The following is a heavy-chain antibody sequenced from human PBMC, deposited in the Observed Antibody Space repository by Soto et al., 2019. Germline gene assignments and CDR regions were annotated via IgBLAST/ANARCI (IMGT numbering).Heavy chain of an antibody. CDR3: ARGKSSSWHNWFDP. V-gene: IGHV1-8*01. D-gene: IGHD6-13*01. CDR2: MNPNSGKT. CDR1: GYTFTSYD. J-gene: IGHJ5*02. Sequence: GASVKVSCKASGYTFTSYDINWVRQATGQGLEWMGWMNPNSGKTGYAQKFQGRVTMTRNTSISTAYMELSSLRSEDTAVYYCARGKSSSWHNWFDPWGQGTLVTVPQ.